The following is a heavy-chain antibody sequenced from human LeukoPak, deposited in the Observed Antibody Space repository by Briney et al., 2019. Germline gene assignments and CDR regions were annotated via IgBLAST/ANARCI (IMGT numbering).Heavy chain of an antibody. CDR2: ISGSGGST. Sequence: PGGSLRLSCAASGFTFSSYAMSWVRQAPGKGLEWVSAISGSGGSTYYADSVKGRFTISRDNSKNTLYLQMNSLRAEDTAVYYCAKGTIQGRPAYYYYMDVWGKGTTVTVSS. CDR1: GFTFSSYA. V-gene: IGHV3-23*01. J-gene: IGHJ6*03. CDR3: AKGTIQGRPAYYYYMDV. D-gene: IGHD5-24*01.